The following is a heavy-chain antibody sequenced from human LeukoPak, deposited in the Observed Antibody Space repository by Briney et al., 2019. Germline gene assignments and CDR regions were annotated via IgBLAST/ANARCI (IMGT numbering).Heavy chain of an antibody. CDR3: ANLPLVRGVILAVVY. Sequence: GGSLRLSCAASGFTFSSYWMSWVRQAPGKGLEWVANIKQDGSEKYYVDSVKGRFTISRDNAKNSLYLQMNSLRAEDTAVYYCANLPLVRGVILAVVYWGQGTLVTVSS. J-gene: IGHJ4*02. V-gene: IGHV3-7*01. D-gene: IGHD3-10*01. CDR1: GFTFSSYW. CDR2: IKQDGSEK.